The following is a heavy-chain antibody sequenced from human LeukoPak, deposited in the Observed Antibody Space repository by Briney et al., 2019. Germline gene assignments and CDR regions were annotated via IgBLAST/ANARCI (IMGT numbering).Heavy chain of an antibody. V-gene: IGHV3-20*04. CDR2: INWNGGST. J-gene: IGHJ4*02. Sequence: GGSLRLSCAASGFTFDDYGMSWVRQAPGKGLEWVSGINWNGGSTGYADSVKGRFTISRDNAKNSLYLQMNSLRAEGTALYYCARDVIKDCSSTSCYYQYFDYWGQGTLVTVSS. CDR1: GFTFDDYG. D-gene: IGHD2-2*01. CDR3: ARDVIKDCSSTSCYYQYFDY.